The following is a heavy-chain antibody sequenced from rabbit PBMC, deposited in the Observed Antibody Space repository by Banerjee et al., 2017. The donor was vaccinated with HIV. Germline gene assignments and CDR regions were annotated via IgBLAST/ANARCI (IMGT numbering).Heavy chain of an antibody. CDR1: EFSFSGSYW. J-gene: IGHJ6*01. Sequence: QSLEESGGDLVKPGASLTLTCTASEFSFSGSYWICWVRQAPGKGLEWIGCISTAGSSGSTYYASWAKGRVTISKTSSTTVTLQMTSLTAADTATYFCARNNVGTSGLDLWGQGTLVTV. CDR3: ARNNVGTSGLDL. V-gene: IGHV1S40*01. CDR2: ISTAGSSGST. D-gene: IGHD8-1*01.